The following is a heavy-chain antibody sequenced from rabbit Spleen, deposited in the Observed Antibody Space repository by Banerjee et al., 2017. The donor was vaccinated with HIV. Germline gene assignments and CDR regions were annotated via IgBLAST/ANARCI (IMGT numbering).Heavy chain of an antibody. V-gene: IGHV1S40*01. D-gene: IGHD2-1*01. CDR2: INAVTGKA. CDR1: GGSFSGNYW. CDR3: ARVYKTDDYVDL. Sequence: QSLEESGGDLVQPGASLTLTCTASGGSFSGNYWICWVRQAPGKGLEWIACINAVTGKAVYASWAKGRFTISKTSSTTVTLQMTSMTGADTDTYFCARVYKTDDYVDLWGQGTLVTVS. J-gene: IGHJ3*01.